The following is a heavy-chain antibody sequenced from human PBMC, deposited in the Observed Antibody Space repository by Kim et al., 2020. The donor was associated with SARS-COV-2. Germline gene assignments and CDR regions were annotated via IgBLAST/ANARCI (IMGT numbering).Heavy chain of an antibody. CDR1: GFTFSNAW. Sequence: GGSLRLSCAASGFTFSNAWMSWVRQAPGKGLEWVGRIKSKTDGGTTDYAAPVKGRFTISRDDSKNTLYLQMNSLKTEDTAVYYCTTRLKLPRNYGSGSYYKDYWGQGTLVTVSS. J-gene: IGHJ4*02. CDR3: TTRLKLPRNYGSGSYYKDY. V-gene: IGHV3-15*01. CDR2: IKSKTDGGTT. D-gene: IGHD3-10*01.